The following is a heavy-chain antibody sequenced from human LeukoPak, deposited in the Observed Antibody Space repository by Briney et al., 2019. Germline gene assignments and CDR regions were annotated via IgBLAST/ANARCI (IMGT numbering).Heavy chain of an antibody. D-gene: IGHD3-10*01. V-gene: IGHV4-59*01. CDR3: ASGFYGSGSYIIDY. CDR2: IYYSGST. J-gene: IGHJ4*02. Sequence: KPSETLSLACTVSGGSISSYYWSWIRQPPGKGLEWIGYIYYSGSTNYNPSLKSRVTISVDTSKNQFSLKLSSVTAADTAVYYCASGFYGSGSYIIDYWGQGTLVTVSS. CDR1: GGSISSYY.